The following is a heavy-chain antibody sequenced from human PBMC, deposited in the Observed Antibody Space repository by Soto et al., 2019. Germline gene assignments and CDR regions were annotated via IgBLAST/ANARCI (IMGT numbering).Heavy chain of an antibody. CDR3: ARAMWFGEFYYGMDV. Sequence: GGSLRLSCAASGFTVSSNYMSWVRQAPGKGLEWVSVIYSGGSTYYADSVKGRFTISRDNSKNTLYLQMNSLRAEDTAVYYCARAMWFGEFYYGMDVWGQGTTVTVSS. CDR1: GFTVSSNY. D-gene: IGHD3-10*01. CDR2: IYSGGST. J-gene: IGHJ6*02. V-gene: IGHV3-53*05.